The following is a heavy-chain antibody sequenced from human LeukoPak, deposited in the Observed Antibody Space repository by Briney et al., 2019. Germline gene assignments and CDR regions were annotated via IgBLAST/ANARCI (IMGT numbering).Heavy chain of an antibody. CDR2: INTNGRT. Sequence: SETLSLTCAVSGGSIRDYQWSWIRQPPGKGLEWIGHINTNGRTDYNPSLRSRLTFSVDTSRDQFSLKLSSVTAADTAMYYCARLGRVAAAGAYDYHSLDVWGQGITVTVSS. V-gene: IGHV4-4*09. J-gene: IGHJ6*02. CDR3: ARLGRVAAAGAYDYHSLDV. D-gene: IGHD6-19*01. CDR1: GGSIRDYQ.